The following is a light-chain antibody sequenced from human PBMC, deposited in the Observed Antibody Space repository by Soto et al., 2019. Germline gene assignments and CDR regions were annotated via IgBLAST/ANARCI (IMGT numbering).Light chain of an antibody. CDR1: QSVNSD. J-gene: IGKJ5*01. Sequence: EVVIIQAPTTLSVSPGERATVSCRASQSVNSDLAWYQQKPGQAPRLLIYSASTWATGIPARFSGSGSGTEFTLTISSLQSEDFAIYYCQQYNMWPITFGQGTRLEIK. V-gene: IGKV3-15*01. CDR3: QQYNMWPIT. CDR2: SAS.